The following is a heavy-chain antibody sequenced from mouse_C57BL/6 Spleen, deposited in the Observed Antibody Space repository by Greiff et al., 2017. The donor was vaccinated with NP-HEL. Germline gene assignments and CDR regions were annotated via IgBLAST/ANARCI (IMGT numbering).Heavy chain of an antibody. J-gene: IGHJ1*03. Sequence: QVQLQQPGAELVKPGASVKLSCKASGYTFTSYWMQWVKQRPGQGLEWIGEIDPSDSYTNYNQKFKGKATLTVDTSSSTAYMQLSSLTSEDSAVYYCARSFAPDGYSLYFDVWGTGTTVTVSS. V-gene: IGHV1-50*01. CDR3: ARSFAPDGYSLYFDV. CDR1: GYTFTSYW. D-gene: IGHD2-3*01. CDR2: IDPSDSYT.